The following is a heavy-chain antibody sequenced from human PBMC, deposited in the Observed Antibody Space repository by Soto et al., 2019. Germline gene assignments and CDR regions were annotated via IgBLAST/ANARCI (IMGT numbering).Heavy chain of an antibody. J-gene: IGHJ6*02. V-gene: IGHV3-30*18. CDR1: GFTFSSYG. D-gene: IGHD4-17*01. Sequence: QVQLVESGGGVVQPGRSLRLSCAASGFTFSSYGMHWVRQAPGKGLEWVAVISYDGSNKYYADSVKGRFTISRDNSKNTLYLQINSLRAEDTAVYYCAKLRDYGDYYYYYGMDVWGQGTTVTVSS. CDR2: ISYDGSNK. CDR3: AKLRDYGDYYYYYGMDV.